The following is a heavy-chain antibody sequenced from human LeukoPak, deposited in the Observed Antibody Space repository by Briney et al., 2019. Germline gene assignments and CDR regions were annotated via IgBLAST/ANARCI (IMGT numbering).Heavy chain of an antibody. V-gene: IGHV4-39*01. Sequence: SETLSLTCTVSGGSISSSSYYWAWVRQPPGTGLEWIGSIHYSGSTYYNPSLKSRVTISVDTSKNQFSLKVSSVTAADTAVYYCARRSRWLQFNYFDYWGQGTLVTVSS. J-gene: IGHJ4*02. CDR2: IHYSGST. D-gene: IGHD5-24*01. CDR1: GGSISSSSYY. CDR3: ARRSRWLQFNYFDY.